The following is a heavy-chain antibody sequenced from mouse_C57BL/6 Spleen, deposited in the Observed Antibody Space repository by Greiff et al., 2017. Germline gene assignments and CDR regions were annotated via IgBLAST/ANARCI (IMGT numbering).Heavy chain of an antibody. V-gene: IGHV5-4*01. CDR3: ARDPKDYAMDY. CDR2: ISDGGSYT. CDR1: GFTFSSYA. Sequence: EVQVVESGGGLVKPGGSLKLSCAASGFTFSSYAMSWVRQTPEKRLEWVATISDGGSYTYYPDNVKGRFTISRDNAKNNLYLQMSHLKSEDTAMYYCARDPKDYAMDYWGQGTSVTVSS. J-gene: IGHJ4*01.